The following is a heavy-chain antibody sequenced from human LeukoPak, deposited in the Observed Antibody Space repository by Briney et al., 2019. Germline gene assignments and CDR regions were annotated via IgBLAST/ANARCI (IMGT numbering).Heavy chain of an antibody. CDR1: GGTFSSYA. Sequence: SVKVSCKASGGTFSSYAISWVRQAPGQGLEWMGGIIPIFGTANYAQKFQGRVTITTDKSTSTAYMELSSLRSEDTAVYYCARGGSYSGSYLTTNWFDPWGQGTLVTVSS. CDR3: ARGGSYSGSYLTTNWFDP. D-gene: IGHD1-26*01. J-gene: IGHJ5*02. V-gene: IGHV1-69*05. CDR2: IIPIFGTA.